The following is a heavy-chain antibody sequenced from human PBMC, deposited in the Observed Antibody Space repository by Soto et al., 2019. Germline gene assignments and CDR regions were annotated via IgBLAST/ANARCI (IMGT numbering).Heavy chain of an antibody. Sequence: GESLKISCAASGFTFSSYAMSWVRQAPGKGLEWVSAISGSGGSTYYADSVKGRFTISRDNSKNTLYLQMNSLRAEDTAVYYCAKDNGIAAAGSLRDYYYGMDVWGQGTTVTVS. J-gene: IGHJ6*02. CDR1: GFTFSSYA. CDR2: ISGSGGST. CDR3: AKDNGIAAAGSLRDYYYGMDV. D-gene: IGHD6-13*01. V-gene: IGHV3-23*01.